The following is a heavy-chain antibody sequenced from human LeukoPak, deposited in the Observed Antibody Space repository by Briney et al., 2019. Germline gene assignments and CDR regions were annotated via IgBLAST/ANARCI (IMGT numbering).Heavy chain of an antibody. J-gene: IGHJ4*02. CDR3: ARLEFSSGWYRMYYFDY. CDR1: GGSISSSSYY. D-gene: IGHD6-19*01. V-gene: IGHV4-39*01. Sequence: SETLSLTCAVSGGSISSSSYYWGWIRQPPGKGLEWIGSIYYSGSTYYNPSLKSRVTISVDTSKNQFSLKLSSVTAADTAVYYCARLEFSSGWYRMYYFDYWGQGTLVTVSS. CDR2: IYYSGST.